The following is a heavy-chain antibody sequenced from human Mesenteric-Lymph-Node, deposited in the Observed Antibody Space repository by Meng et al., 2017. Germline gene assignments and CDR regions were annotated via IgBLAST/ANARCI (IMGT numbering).Heavy chain of an antibody. Sequence: SCKASGGTFSSYAISWVRQAPGKGLEWVANIKQDGSEKYYVDSVKGRVTISRDNAKNSLYLQMNSLRAEDTAVYYCARDWNYYGSGSYFYGMDVWGQGTTVTVSS. V-gene: IGHV3-7*01. CDR3: ARDWNYYGSGSYFYGMDV. CDR1: GGTFSSYA. CDR2: IKQDGSEK. D-gene: IGHD3-10*01. J-gene: IGHJ6*02.